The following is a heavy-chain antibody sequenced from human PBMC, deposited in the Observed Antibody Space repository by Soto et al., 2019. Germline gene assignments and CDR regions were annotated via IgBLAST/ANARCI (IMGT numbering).Heavy chain of an antibody. D-gene: IGHD2-2*01. CDR2: ISTSGSTA. V-gene: IGHV3-48*03. J-gene: IGHJ4*02. CDR3: VRYCSTTLCNGVATRTFDY. CDR1: RFTFSTYE. Sequence: GGSLRLSCAASRFTFSTYEMNWVRQAPGKGLEWVSYISTSGSTAYYADSVKGRFTISRDNTRNSLYLQMNSLRDEDTALYYCVRYCSTTLCNGVATRTFDYWGQGILVTVSS.